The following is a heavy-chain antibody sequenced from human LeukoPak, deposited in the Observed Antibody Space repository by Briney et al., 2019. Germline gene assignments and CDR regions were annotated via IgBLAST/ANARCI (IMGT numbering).Heavy chain of an antibody. Sequence: SETLSLTCTVSGGSISSSSYYWGWIRQPPGKGLEWIGSIYYSGSTYYNPSLKSRVTISVDTSKNQFSLKLSSVTAADTAVYYCARSRGYSYGYVAFDYWGQGILVTVSS. CDR2: IYYSGST. V-gene: IGHV4-39*01. CDR1: GGSISSSSYY. J-gene: IGHJ4*02. D-gene: IGHD5-18*01. CDR3: ARSRGYSYGYVAFDY.